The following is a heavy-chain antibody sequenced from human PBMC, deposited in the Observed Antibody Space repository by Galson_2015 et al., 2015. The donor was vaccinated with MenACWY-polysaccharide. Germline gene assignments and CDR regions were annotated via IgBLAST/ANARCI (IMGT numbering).Heavy chain of an antibody. CDR1: GFTFSTYS. CDR3: AIDSDSAGAYVY. V-gene: IGHV3-48*02. CDR2: INGGSSTI. J-gene: IGHJ4*02. Sequence: SLRLSCAASGFTFSTYSMTWVRQAPGKGLEWVSYINGGSSTIYYADSVKGRFTISRDNAKNSLYLQMNSLRDDDTAVYYCAIDSDSAGAYVYWGQGTLVTVSS. D-gene: IGHD1-26*01.